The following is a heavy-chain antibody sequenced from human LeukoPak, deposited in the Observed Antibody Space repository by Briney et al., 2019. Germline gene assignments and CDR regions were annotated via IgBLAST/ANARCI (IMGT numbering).Heavy chain of an antibody. CDR2: ISSSSRTI. V-gene: IGHV3-48*04. J-gene: IGHJ4*02. Sequence: GGSLRLSCAASGFTFSGYSMNWVRQAPGKGLEWFSYISSSSRTIYYADSVKGRFTISRDNAKNSLYLQMNSLRAEDTAVYYCARAGSSGVFHDYWGQGTLVTVSS. CDR1: GFTFSGYS. D-gene: IGHD6-6*01. CDR3: ARAGSSGVFHDY.